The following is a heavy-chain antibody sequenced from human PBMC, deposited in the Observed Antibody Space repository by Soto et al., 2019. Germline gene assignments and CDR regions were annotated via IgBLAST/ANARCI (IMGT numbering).Heavy chain of an antibody. CDR2: TNNDGSAT. Sequence: GGSLRLSCAASGFGFSSYWMHWVRQAPGKGLVWVSRTNNDGSATTYADSVRGRFTSFRDNAKNTLFLQMTSLGVEDTAVYYCAREVATISLGAFDIWGEGTMVTVSS. CDR1: GFGFSSYW. CDR3: AREVATISLGAFDI. J-gene: IGHJ3*02. V-gene: IGHV3-74*01. D-gene: IGHD5-12*01.